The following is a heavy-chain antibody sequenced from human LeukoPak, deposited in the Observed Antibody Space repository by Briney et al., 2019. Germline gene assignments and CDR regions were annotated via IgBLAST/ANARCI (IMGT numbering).Heavy chain of an antibody. CDR3: ARDNGLTIFGVVIIGLDV. CDR2: ISSSSSYI. CDR1: GFTFSSYS. V-gene: IGHV3-21*01. Sequence: PGGSLRLSCAASGFTFSSYSMNWVRQAPGKGLEWVSSISSSSSYIYYADSVKGRFTISRDNAKNSLYLQMNSLRAEDTAVYYCARDNGLTIFGVVIIGLDVWGQGTTVTVSS. D-gene: IGHD3-3*01. J-gene: IGHJ6*02.